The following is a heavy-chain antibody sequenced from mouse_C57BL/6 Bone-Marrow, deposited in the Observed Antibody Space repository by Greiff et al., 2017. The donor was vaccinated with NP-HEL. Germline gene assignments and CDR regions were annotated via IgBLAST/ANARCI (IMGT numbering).Heavy chain of an antibody. CDR2: ITYAGSN. D-gene: IGHD2-4*01. J-gene: IGHJ2*01. CDR1: GYSITSGYY. V-gene: IGHV3-6*01. CDR3: ARSDYDFDFEC. Sequence: VQLQQSGPGLVKPSQSLSLTCSVTGYSITSGYYWHWIRQFPGHKLEWMGYITYAGSNNYNPSLKNRISISRDTSKNQFFLKLNSVTTEDTATYYCARSDYDFDFECWGQGTALTVSS.